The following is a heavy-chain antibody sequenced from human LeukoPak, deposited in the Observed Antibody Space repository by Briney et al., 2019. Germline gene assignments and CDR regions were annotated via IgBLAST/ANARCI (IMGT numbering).Heavy chain of an antibody. V-gene: IGHV4-59*01. CDR1: GGSFSGYY. J-gene: IGHJ6*03. Sequence: PSETLSLTCAVYGGSFSGYYWSWTRQPPGKGLEWIGYIYYSGSTNYNPSLKSRVTISIDTSKNQFSLKLSSVTAADTAVYYCARTMKGDFWSGYSYYYYYYMDVWGKGTTVTVSS. D-gene: IGHD3-3*01. CDR2: IYYSGST. CDR3: ARTMKGDFWSGYSYYYYYYMDV.